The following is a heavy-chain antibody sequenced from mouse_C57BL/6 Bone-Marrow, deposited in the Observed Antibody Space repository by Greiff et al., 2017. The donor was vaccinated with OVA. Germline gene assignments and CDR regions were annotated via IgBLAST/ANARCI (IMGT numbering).Heavy chain of an antibody. V-gene: IGHV1-81*01. J-gene: IGHJ2*01. CDR3: ANYYSFDD. CDR1: GYTFTSYG. CDR2: IYPRSGNT. Sequence: VQRVESGAELARPGASVKLSCKASGYTFTSYGISWVKQRTGQGLEWIGEIYPRSGNTYYNEKFKGKATLTADKSSSTAYMELRSLTSEDSAVYFCANYYSFDDWGQGTTLTVSS. D-gene: IGHD1-1*01.